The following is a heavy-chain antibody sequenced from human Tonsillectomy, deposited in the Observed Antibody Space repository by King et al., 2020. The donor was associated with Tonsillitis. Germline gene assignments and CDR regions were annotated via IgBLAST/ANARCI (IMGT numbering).Heavy chain of an antibody. V-gene: IGHV4-39*01. D-gene: IGHD1-26*01. CDR3: ARYVSGSFDY. Sequence: LQLQESGPGVVKPSETLSLTCTVSGGSINRSEQYCAWIRQPPGKGLGWIGYMYDSGTIFYNPCLKSRITISGGTSVNRFSLKLSSVTAADTAVYFCARYVSGSFDYWGQGALVTVSS. CDR2: MYDSGTI. CDR1: GGSINRSEQY. J-gene: IGHJ4*02.